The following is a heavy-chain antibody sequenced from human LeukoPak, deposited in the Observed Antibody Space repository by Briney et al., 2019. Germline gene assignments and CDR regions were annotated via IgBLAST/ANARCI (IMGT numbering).Heavy chain of an antibody. Sequence: GGSLRLSCAASGFTFSSYSMNWVRQAPGKGLEWVSSITSSGRYIYYADSVKGRFTISRDNSKNTLYLQMNSLRAEDTAVYYCATPPTVTRNYWGQGILVTVSS. CDR2: ITSSGRYI. J-gene: IGHJ4*02. D-gene: IGHD4-17*01. CDR3: ATPPTVTRNY. V-gene: IGHV3-21*04. CDR1: GFTFSSYS.